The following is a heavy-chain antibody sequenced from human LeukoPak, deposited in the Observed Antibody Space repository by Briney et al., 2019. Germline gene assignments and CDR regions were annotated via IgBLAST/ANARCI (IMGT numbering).Heavy chain of an antibody. CDR3: ARDLSGPLDY. CDR1: GFTVSHNY. D-gene: IGHD5-12*01. Sequence: GGALRLSCAASGFTVSHNYMSWVRQAPGKGLEWVSVIYSGGSTNYADSVKGRFTISRDNSKNTLYLQMNSLRAEDTAVYYCARDLSGPLDYWGQGTLVTVSS. J-gene: IGHJ4*02. V-gene: IGHV3-66*01. CDR2: IYSGGST.